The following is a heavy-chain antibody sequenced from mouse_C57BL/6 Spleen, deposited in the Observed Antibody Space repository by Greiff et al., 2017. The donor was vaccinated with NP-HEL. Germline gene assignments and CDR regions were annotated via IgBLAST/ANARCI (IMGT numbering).Heavy chain of an antibody. D-gene: IGHD2-4*01. V-gene: IGHV10-1*01. CDR1: GFSFNTYA. Sequence: EVQLVESGGGLVQPKGSLKLSCAASGFSFNTYAMNWVRQAPGKGLEWVARIRSKSNNYATYYADSVKDRFTISRDDSESMLYLQMNNLKTEDTAMYYCVRQGDDYDAFRFAYWGQGTLVTVSA. CDR3: VRQGDDYDAFRFAY. CDR2: IRSKSNNYAT. J-gene: IGHJ3*01.